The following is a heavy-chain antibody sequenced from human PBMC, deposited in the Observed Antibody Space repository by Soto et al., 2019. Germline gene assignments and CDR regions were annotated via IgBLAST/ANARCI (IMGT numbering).Heavy chain of an antibody. CDR2: INGYTGNT. Sequence: QVQLVQSGGEVKKPGASVKVSCKASGYTFTSYGFSWVRQAPGQGLEWMGWINGYTGNTHYAQKFQGRATMTIDTSTSTAYMELGTLISDDTAVYYCARSWVTGKGGMDVWGQGTTVTVSS. J-gene: IGHJ6*02. V-gene: IGHV1-18*01. CDR3: ARSWVTGKGGMDV. CDR1: GYTFTSYG. D-gene: IGHD3-16*01.